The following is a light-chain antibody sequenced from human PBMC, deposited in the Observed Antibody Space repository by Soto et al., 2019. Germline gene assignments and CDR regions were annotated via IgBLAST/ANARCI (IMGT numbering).Light chain of an antibody. Sequence: DIQMTQSPSTLSGSVGDRVTITCRASQTISSWLAWYQQKPGKAPKLLIYKASTLKSGVPSRFSGSGSGTEFNLTISSLQPEDFATYYCQQRSNWPPVFGQGTRLEIK. CDR3: QQRSNWPPV. CDR2: KAS. CDR1: QTISSW. V-gene: IGKV1-5*03. J-gene: IGKJ5*01.